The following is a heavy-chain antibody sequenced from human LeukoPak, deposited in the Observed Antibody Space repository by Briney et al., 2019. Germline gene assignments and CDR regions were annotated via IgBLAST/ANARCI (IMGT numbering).Heavy chain of an antibody. V-gene: IGHV1-18*04. D-gene: IGHD3/OR15-3a*01. Sequence: ASVKVSCKTSGYIFTNYGINWVRQAPGQGLEWMGWISAYNGNTKYAQKLQGRVTMTTDTSTSTAYMELRSLRSDDTAVYYCARLPTIGAPAWTYQPFDPWGQGTLVTVSS. CDR3: ARLPTIGAPAWTYQPFDP. CDR2: ISAYNGNT. CDR1: GYIFTNYG. J-gene: IGHJ5*02.